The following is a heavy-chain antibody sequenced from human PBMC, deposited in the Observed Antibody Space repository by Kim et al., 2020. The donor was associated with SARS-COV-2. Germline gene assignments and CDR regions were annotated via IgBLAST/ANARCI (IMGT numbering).Heavy chain of an antibody. V-gene: IGHV3-21*01. D-gene: IGHD3-22*01. CDR3: ARHSYDSSAWGGFDI. J-gene: IGHJ3*02. Sequence: ADSVKGQFTISRDNAKNSLYLQMNSLRAEDTAVYDCARHSYDSSAWGGFDIWGQGTMVTVSS.